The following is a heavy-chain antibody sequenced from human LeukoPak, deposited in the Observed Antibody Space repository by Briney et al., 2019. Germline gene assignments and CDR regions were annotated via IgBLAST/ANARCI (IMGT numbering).Heavy chain of an antibody. J-gene: IGHJ4*02. Sequence: SETLSLTCTVSGGSISSSEHYWSWIRQPPGKGLEYIGYTHYSGNTYYNLSLKGRVSISSDTSKNQFSLRLSSVTAADTAVYYCARKFCSNGACSGGFDYWGQGTLVTVSS. V-gene: IGHV4-30-4*01. CDR1: GGSISSSEHY. D-gene: IGHD2-8*01. CDR3: ARKFCSNGACSGGFDY. CDR2: THYSGNT.